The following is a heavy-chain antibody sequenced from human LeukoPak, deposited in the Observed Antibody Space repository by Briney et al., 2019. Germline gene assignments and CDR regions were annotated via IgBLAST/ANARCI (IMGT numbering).Heavy chain of an antibody. V-gene: IGHV3-48*03. Sequence: GGSLRLSCAASGFTFSSYEMNWVRQAPGKGLEWVSHISSSGSNIYYADSVKGRFTISRDNAKNSLYLQMNSLRAEDTAVYYYARESYRGSSFYYWGQGTLVTVSS. CDR1: GFTFSSYE. D-gene: IGHD4-23*01. J-gene: IGHJ4*02. CDR3: ARESYRGSSFYY. CDR2: ISSSGSNI.